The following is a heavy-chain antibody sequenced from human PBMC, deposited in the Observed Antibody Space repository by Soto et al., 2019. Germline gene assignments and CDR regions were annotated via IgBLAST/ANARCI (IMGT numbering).Heavy chain of an antibody. J-gene: IGHJ5*02. D-gene: IGHD3-3*01. CDR2: IYSSGST. V-gene: IGHV4-4*07. CDR1: GGTISGYY. Sequence: SETLSLTCTVTGGTISGYYWTWIRQSAGGGLEWIGRIYSSGSTNYNPSLKSRVTISLDTSMNHFSLRLSSVTAADTAVYYCARGQRFSDWFDPWGQGTLVTVS. CDR3: ARGQRFSDWFDP.